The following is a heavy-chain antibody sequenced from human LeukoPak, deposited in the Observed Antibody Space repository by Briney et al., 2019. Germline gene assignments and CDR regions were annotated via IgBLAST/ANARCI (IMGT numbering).Heavy chain of an antibody. J-gene: IGHJ3*02. CDR1: GGTFSSYA. CDR2: IIPVFGTA. CDR3: ARAVSSDSSGYFLGVFGAFDI. D-gene: IGHD3-22*01. V-gene: IGHV1-69*01. Sequence: SVKVSCKASGGTFSSYAISWVRQAPGQGLEWMGGIIPVFGTANYAQKFQGRVTITADESTSTAYMELSSLRSEDTAVYYCARAVSSDSSGYFLGVFGAFDIWGQGTMVTVSS.